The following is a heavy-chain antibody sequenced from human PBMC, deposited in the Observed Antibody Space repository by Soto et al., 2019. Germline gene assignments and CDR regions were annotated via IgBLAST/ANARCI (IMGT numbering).Heavy chain of an antibody. J-gene: IGHJ6*02. CDR2: IDPSDSYT. CDR3: ARPSGSGSDYYGMDV. D-gene: IGHD3-10*01. Sequence: PGESLKISCKGSGYSFTSYWITWVRQMPGKGLERMGRIDPSDSYTNYSPSFQGHVAISADKSISTAYLQWSSLKASDTAMYYCARPSGSGSDYYGMDVWGQGTTVTVSS. V-gene: IGHV5-10-1*01. CDR1: GYSFTSYW.